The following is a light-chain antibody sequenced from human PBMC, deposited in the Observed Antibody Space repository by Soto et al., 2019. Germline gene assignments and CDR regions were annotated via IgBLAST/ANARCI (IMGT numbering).Light chain of an antibody. CDR3: AEAALLRHA. CDR2: KTS. V-gene: IGKV2-24*01. Sequence: DIVLTQTPLSLVVTLGQPASISCKSSQSLAFRDGNIYLNWLQQRPGQPPRLLIYKTSNRFSGVQDRFSGIEAGTEFALKISKVEAEDVGVYYCAEAALLRHALGGRTKVELK. CDR1: QSLAFRDGNIY. J-gene: IGKJ4*02.